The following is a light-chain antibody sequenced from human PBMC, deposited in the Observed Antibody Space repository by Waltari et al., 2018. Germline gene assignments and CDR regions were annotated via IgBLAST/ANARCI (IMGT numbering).Light chain of an antibody. CDR1: SSDVGGYDY. V-gene: IGLV2-14*03. CDR3: SSYSTSSTRVV. J-gene: IGLJ2*01. Sequence: QSALTQPASVSVSPGQSISISCTGTSSDVGGYDYVSWYQQYPGKAPTLIIFDVSNRPSGVSDRFSGSKSGNTASLTISGLQAEDEAYYYCSSYSTSSTRVVFGGGTKVTVL. CDR2: DVS.